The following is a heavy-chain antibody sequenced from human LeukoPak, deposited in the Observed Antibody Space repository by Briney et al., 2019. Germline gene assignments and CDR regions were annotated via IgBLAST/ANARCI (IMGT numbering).Heavy chain of an antibody. CDR2: ISYDGSNK. J-gene: IGHJ4*02. CDR1: GFTFSSYA. CDR3: ARDPGTNWNDLRYFDY. D-gene: IGHD1-20*01. V-gene: IGHV3-30*04. Sequence: GGSLRLSCAASGFTFSSYAMHWVRQAPGKGLGWVAVISYDGSNKYYADSVKGRFTISRDNSKNTLYLQMNSLRAEDTAVYYCARDPGTNWNDLRYFDYWGQGTLVTVSS.